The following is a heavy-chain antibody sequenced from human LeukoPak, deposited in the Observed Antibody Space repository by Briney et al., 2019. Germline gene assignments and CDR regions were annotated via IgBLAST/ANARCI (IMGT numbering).Heavy chain of an antibody. CDR3: ARHGGTRITLVEVYYFDY. V-gene: IGHV4-4*07. J-gene: IGHJ4*02. Sequence: SETLSLTCTVSGGSISSYYWSWIRQPAGKGLEWIGRIYTSGSTNYNPSLKSRVTMSVDTSKNQFSLKLSSVTAADTAVYYCARHGGTRITLVEVYYFDYWGQGTLVTVSS. D-gene: IGHD4-11*01. CDR2: IYTSGST. CDR1: GGSISSYY.